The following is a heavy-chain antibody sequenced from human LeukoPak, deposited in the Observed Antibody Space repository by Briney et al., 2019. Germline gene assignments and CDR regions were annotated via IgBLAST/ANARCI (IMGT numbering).Heavy chain of an antibody. CDR1: GGSISSSNW. CDR3: ARSGLGRGETDY. D-gene: IGHD3-16*01. Sequence: SGTLSLTCAVSGGSISSSNWWSWVRQPPGKGLEWIGEIYHSGSTNYNPSLESRVTISVDKSKNQFSLKLSSVTAADTAVYYCARSGLGRGETDYWGQGTLVTVSS. J-gene: IGHJ4*02. CDR2: IYHSGST. V-gene: IGHV4-4*02.